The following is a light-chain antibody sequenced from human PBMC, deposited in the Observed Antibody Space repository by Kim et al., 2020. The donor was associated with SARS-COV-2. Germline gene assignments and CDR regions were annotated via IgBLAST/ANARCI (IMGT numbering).Light chain of an antibody. V-gene: IGKV3-20*01. CDR2: GAA. J-gene: IGKJ2*01. CDR1: QSVPRNY. Sequence: EIVLTQSPDTLSLSPGERATLSCRASQSVPRNYLAWYQQKPGQAPRLLIYGAADRVTGVPDKFSGSGSGTDFTLTISRLESEDFAVYYCQQYGSSLPTFGQGTKLEI. CDR3: QQYGSSLPT.